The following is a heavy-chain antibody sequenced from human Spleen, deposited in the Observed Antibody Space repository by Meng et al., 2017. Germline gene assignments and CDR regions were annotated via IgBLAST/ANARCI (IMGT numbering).Heavy chain of an antibody. V-gene: IGHV3-15*01. CDR1: GLSFTDAW. J-gene: IGHJ6*02. CDR2: IKRNSDGGTI. CDR3: TTESYYYDSSGYYYGTYYYGMDV. D-gene: IGHD3-22*01. Sequence: GESLKISCVASGLSFTDAWMSWVRQAPGKGLEWVGRIKRNSDGGTIDYAAPVKGRFTISRDDSKNTLYLQMDSLKTEDTAVYYCTTESYYYDSSGYYYGTYYYGMDVWGQGTTVTVSS.